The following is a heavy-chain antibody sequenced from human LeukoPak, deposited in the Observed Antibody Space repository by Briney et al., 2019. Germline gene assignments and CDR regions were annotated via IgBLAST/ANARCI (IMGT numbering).Heavy chain of an antibody. D-gene: IGHD4-17*01. J-gene: IGHJ3*02. Sequence: GGSLRLSCAASGFTFSSYSMNWVRQAPGKGLEWVSSISSSSSYIYYADSVKGLFTISRENAKNSLYLQMNSLRAEDTAVYYCARGSGDYALSGPAAAFDIWGHGTMVTVSS. CDR2: ISSSSSYI. CDR1: GFTFSSYS. CDR3: ARGSGDYALSGPAAAFDI. V-gene: IGHV3-21*01.